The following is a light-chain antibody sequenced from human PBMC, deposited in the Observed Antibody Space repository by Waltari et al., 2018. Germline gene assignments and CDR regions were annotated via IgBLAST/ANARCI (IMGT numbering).Light chain of an antibody. CDR1: LLADRY. CDR3: YSAPANNQGI. V-gene: IGLV3-27*01. CDR2: QDT. J-gene: IGLJ2*01. Sequence: SYELTQPSSVSVSPGQTARITCSGDLLADRYVRWFQHKPGQAPRLLIYQDTERPSGLPERFSGSRSGTTVTLTISGAQADDEADFYCYSAPANNQGIFGGGTKLTVL.